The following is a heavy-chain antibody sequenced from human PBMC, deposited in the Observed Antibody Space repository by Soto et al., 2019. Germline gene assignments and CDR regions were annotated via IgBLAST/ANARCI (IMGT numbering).Heavy chain of an antibody. J-gene: IGHJ6*02. V-gene: IGHV4-31*03. D-gene: IGHD1-26*01. CDR2: IYYSGGT. CDR3: ATLLGSHHHYYFVSDF. CDR1: GYSMTSGGYY. Sequence: QMQLQESGPELVKPSQTLSLICTVSGYSMTSGGYYWSWIRHLPGKGLEWIGYIYYSGGTQFNPSLKSRVSMTVDTSKNQVSLRLSSVTATDTAGYYCATLLGSHHHYYFVSDFWGQGTTVTVSS.